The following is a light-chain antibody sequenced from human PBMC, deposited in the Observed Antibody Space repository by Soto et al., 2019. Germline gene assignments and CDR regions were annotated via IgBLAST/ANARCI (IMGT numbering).Light chain of an antibody. CDR2: DVS. CDR1: SSDVGGYNY. CDR3: SSYTSSSTYV. J-gene: IGLJ1*01. V-gene: IGLV2-14*03. Sequence: QSALTQPASVSGSPGQSITISCSGTSSDVGGYNYVFWYQHHPGKAPKLMIYDVSNRPSGVSNRFSGSKSGNTASLTISGLQAEDEADYYFSSYTSSSTYVFGTGTKLTVL.